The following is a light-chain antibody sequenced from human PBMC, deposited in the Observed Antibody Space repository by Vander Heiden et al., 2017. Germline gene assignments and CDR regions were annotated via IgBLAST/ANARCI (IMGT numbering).Light chain of an antibody. Sequence: SYELPQPPSVSVSPGQTARIPCSGDALPKQYAYWYQQKPGQAPVLVIYNDSERPSGIPERFSGSSSGTTVTLTISGVQAEDEADDDCQSADSSGTYVVFGGGTKLTVL. V-gene: IGLV3-25*03. J-gene: IGLJ2*01. CDR3: QSADSSGTYVV. CDR2: NDS. CDR1: ALPKQY.